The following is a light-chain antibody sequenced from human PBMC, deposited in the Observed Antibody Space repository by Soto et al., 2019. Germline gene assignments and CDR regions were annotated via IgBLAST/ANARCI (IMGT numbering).Light chain of an antibody. V-gene: IGKV1-13*02. CDR1: QGISTY. Sequence: AIQLTPSPSSLPASAGDRATIYCRARQGISTYFAWFQQKPGKAPKLLIYDASSVDSGVPSRFSGSGSGTEFTLTISSLQPDYFATYYCQQYNSYPRTFGQGTKG. CDR3: QQYNSYPRT. J-gene: IGKJ1*01. CDR2: DAS.